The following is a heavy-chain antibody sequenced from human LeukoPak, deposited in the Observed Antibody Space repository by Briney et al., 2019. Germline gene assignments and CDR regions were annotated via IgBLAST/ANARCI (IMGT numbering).Heavy chain of an antibody. V-gene: IGHV1-18*01. Sequence: GASGKVSCKASGYTFRSYGINWVRQAPGQGLEWMGGISPYSRNTNYAQKLQGRATMTTDTSTSTAYMELGSLRSDDTAVYYCARDKVPYYYDSTGYAADYWGQGTLVTVSS. D-gene: IGHD3-22*01. CDR2: ISPYSRNT. CDR3: ARDKVPYYYDSTGYAADY. CDR1: GYTFRSYG. J-gene: IGHJ4*02.